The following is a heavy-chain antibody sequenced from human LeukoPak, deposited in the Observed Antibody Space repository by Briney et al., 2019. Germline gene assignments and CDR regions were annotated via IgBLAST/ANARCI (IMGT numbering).Heavy chain of an antibody. CDR3: ARGVLWFGESHYYYYGMDG. J-gene: IGHJ6*02. D-gene: IGHD3-10*01. CDR1: EFSFSSYG. CDR2: IWYDGSNK. V-gene: IGHV3-33*01. Sequence: PGGSLRLSCAASEFSFSSYGMHWVRQAPGKGLEWVAVIWYDGSNKYYADSVKGRFTISRDNSKNTLYLEMNSLRAEDTAVYYCARGVLWFGESHYYYYGMDGWGQGTTVTVSS.